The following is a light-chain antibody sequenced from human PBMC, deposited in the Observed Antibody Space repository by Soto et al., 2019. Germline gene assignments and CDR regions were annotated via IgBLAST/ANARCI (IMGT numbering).Light chain of an antibody. CDR3: QXXYSTPTT. J-gene: IGKJ1*01. V-gene: IGKV4-1*01. Sequence: DIVMTQSPDSLAVSLGERATINCKSSQSVLYSSNSKNYLAWYQQKPGQPPKLLIYWASTRESGVPDRFSGSGSGTDFTLTISSLQAEDVAVYYCQXXYSTPTTFXQGTKVEIK. CDR2: WAS. CDR1: QSVLYSSNSKNY.